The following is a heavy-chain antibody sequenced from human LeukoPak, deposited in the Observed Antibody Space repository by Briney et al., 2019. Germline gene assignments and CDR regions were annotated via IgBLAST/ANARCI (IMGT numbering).Heavy chain of an antibody. J-gene: IGHJ4*02. CDR2: INHSGST. D-gene: IGHD3-3*01. V-gene: IGHV4-34*01. CDR1: GGSFSGYY. Sequence: SETLSLICAVYGGSFSGYYWSWIRQPPGKGLEWIGEINHSGSTNYNPSLKSRVTISVDTSKNQFSLKLSSVTAADTAVYYCARGRRFWDSSGTGGYYFDYWGQGTLVTVSS. CDR3: ARGRRFWDSSGTGGYYFDY.